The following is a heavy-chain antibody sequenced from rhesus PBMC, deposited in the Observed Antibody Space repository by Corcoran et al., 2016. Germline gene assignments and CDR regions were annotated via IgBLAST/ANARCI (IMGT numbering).Heavy chain of an antibody. V-gene: IGHV4-80*01. CDR1: GGSFSSYW. CDR2: ISGNSGTT. Sequence: QVQLQESGPGLVKPSETLSLTCAVSGGSFSSYWWSWIRQPPGKGLEWIGEISGNSGTTTHTPSLKSRVTISKDASKTQFSLKLSSVTAADTAVYYCARDPYGGDYGDRFDVWGPGVLVTVSS. CDR3: ARDPYGGDYGDRFDV. D-gene: IGHD3-34*01. J-gene: IGHJ5-1*01.